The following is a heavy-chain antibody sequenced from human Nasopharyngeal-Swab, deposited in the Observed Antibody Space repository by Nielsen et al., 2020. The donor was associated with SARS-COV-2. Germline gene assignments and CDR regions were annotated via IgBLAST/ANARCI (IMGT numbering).Heavy chain of an antibody. CDR2: ITRNSGYK. CDR3: AKAGQTDTYGYECIDS. V-gene: IGHV3-9*01. Sequence: SLKISCAASGFTFENYAMHWVRQPPGKGLEWVSGITRNSGYKGYAASVHGRFTISRDNAKNSLYLHMNSLRAEDPALYCCAKAGQTDTYGYECIDSWRRRTLVTVSS. D-gene: IGHD5-18*01. CDR1: GFTFENYA. J-gene: IGHJ4*02.